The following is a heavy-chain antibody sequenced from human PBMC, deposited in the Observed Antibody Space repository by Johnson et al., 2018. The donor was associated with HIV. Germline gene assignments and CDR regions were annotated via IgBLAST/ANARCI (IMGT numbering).Heavy chain of an antibody. CDR2: ISSSGSTI. J-gene: IGHJ3*02. Sequence: QVQLVESGGGLVKPGGSLRLSCVASGFTFGDYYMSWIRQAPGKGLEWVSYISSSGSTIYYADSVKGRFTISRDNAKNSLYLQMNSLRAEDTAVYFCARDHCSISSCPHDAFDIWGQGTMVTVSS. V-gene: IGHV3-11*04. CDR1: GFTFGDYY. D-gene: IGHD2-2*01. CDR3: ARDHCSISSCPHDAFDI.